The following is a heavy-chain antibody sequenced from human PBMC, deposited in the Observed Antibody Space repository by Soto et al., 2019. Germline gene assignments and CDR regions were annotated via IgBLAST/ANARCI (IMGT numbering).Heavy chain of an antibody. CDR1: SDSMNSGGYY. J-gene: IGHJ6*02. Sequence: SETLSLTCSVSSDSMNSGGYYWSWIRQHPGKGLEWIGYIYSNGDTYYNPSLKSRVTISIDTSKKQFSLNLTSVTAADTAVYYCASRGGSSSGYYYYAMDVWGQGTTVTVSS. CDR2: IYSNGDT. CDR3: ASRGGSSSGYYYYAMDV. V-gene: IGHV4-31*03. D-gene: IGHD6-6*01.